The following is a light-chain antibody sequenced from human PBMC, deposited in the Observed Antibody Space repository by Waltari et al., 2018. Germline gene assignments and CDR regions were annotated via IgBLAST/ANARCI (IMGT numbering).Light chain of an antibody. CDR2: QAS. CDR1: QSISSW. J-gene: IGKJ2*01. Sequence: DIQMTKSPSTLPASVGNRITITCRSSQSISSWFAWYQQKPGKAPKVLIYQASSLESGVPSRFGGSGSGTEFTLTISGLQPDDFATYYCRQYKTYPYTFGQGTKLEIK. V-gene: IGKV1-5*03. CDR3: RQYKTYPYT.